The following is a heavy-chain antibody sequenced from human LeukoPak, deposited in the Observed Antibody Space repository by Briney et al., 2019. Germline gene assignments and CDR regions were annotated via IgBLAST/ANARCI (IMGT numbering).Heavy chain of an antibody. CDR3: AKDLDYALFH. V-gene: IGHV3-9*01. CDR2: ISWNSGSI. J-gene: IGHJ4*02. D-gene: IGHD4-17*01. Sequence: GGSLRLSCAASGFTVSSNYMSWVRQAPGRGLEWVSGISWNSGSIGYADSVKGRFTISRDNAKNSLYLQMNSLRAEDTALYYCAKDLDYALFHWGQGTLVTVSS. CDR1: GFTVSSNY.